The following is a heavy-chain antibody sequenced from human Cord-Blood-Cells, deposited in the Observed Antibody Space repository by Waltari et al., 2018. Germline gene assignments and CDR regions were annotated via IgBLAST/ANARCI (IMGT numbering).Heavy chain of an antibody. D-gene: IGHD3-22*01. CDR3: AGVRYYDSSGYYYYFDY. V-gene: IGHV1-69*01. Sequence: QVQLVQSGAEVKKPGSSVKVSCKASGGTFSSYAISWVRQAPGQGLEWMGGIIPIFGTANYAQKFQGRVTITADESTSTAYMELSSLRSEDTAVYYCAGVRYYDSSGYYYYFDYWGQGTLVTVSS. CDR1: GGTFSSYA. CDR2: IIPIFGTA. J-gene: IGHJ4*02.